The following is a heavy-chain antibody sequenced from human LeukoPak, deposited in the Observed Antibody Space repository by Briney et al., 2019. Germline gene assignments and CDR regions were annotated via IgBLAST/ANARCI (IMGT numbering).Heavy chain of an antibody. J-gene: IGHJ4*02. V-gene: IGHV4-39*07. CDR1: GGSISGSSYY. CDR3: ARAPNYGDYPYYFDY. CDR2: IYYSGST. D-gene: IGHD4-17*01. Sequence: SETLSLTCTVSGGSISGSSYYWGWIRQPPGKGLEWIGSIYYSGSTYYNPSLKSRVSISVDTSKNQFSLKLSSVTAADTAVYYCARAPNYGDYPYYFDYWGQGTLVTVSS.